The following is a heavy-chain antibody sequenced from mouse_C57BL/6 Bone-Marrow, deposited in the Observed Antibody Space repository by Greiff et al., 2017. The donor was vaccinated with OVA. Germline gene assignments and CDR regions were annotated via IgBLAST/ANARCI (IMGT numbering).Heavy chain of an antibody. CDR2: IWTGGGT. D-gene: IGHD1-1*01. Sequence: QVQLKESGPGLVAPSQSLSITCTVSGFSLTSYAISWVRQPPGKGLEWLGVIWTGGGTHYNSALKSRLSISKDNSKSQVFLKMNSLQTDDTARYYCARGYYYPYYFDYGGQGTTLTVSS. CDR3: ARGYYYPYYFDY. J-gene: IGHJ2*01. V-gene: IGHV2-9-1*01. CDR1: GFSLTSYA.